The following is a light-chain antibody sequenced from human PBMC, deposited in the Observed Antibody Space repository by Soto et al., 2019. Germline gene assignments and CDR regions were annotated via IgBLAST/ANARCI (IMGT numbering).Light chain of an antibody. CDR1: QTVRNNY. Sequence: EFVLTQSPGTLSLSPGERATLYCRASQTVRNNYLAWYQQKPGQAPRLLIYDASSRATGIPDRFSGRGSGTDFTLTISRLEPEDFAVYYCQQYGSSPWTFGQGTKVDIK. CDR3: QQYGSSPWT. CDR2: DAS. J-gene: IGKJ1*01. V-gene: IGKV3-20*01.